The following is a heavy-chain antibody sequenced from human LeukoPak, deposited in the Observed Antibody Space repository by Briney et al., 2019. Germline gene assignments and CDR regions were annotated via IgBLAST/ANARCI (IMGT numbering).Heavy chain of an antibody. CDR1: GFNLSTYE. CDR3: ARGSEYDVLTGYFPFDS. V-gene: IGHV3-48*03. J-gene: IGHJ4*02. D-gene: IGHD3-9*01. Sequence: SGGSLRLSCAASGFNLSTYEMNWVRQAPGKGLEWISYISAIDNTIYYADSVMGRFTVSSDNAKNSVYLQLNSLGAEDTAVYYCARGSEYDVLTGYFPFDSWGQGTLVTVSS. CDR2: ISAIDNTI.